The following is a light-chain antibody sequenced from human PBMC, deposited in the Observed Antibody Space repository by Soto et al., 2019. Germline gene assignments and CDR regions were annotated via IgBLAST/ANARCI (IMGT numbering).Light chain of an antibody. V-gene: IGLV1-44*01. CDR2: YNN. J-gene: IGLJ2*01. Sequence: QSVLTQPPSASGTPGQRVTISCSGNSSNIGSNSVNWYQRLPGTAPKLLIYYNNQRPSGVPDRFSGSKSGTSASLAISGLQSEDEADYYCAAWDDSLNGHVVFGGGTKLTVL. CDR1: SSNIGSNS. CDR3: AAWDDSLNGHVV.